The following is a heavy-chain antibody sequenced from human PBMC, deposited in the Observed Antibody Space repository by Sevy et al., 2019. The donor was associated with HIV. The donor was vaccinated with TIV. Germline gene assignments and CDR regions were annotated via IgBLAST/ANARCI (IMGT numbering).Heavy chain of an antibody. CDR1: GYTFTGYY. J-gene: IGHJ6*02. CDR3: AREYSSSWYWETYYYYGMDV. CDR2: INPNSGGT. V-gene: IGHV1-2*02. D-gene: IGHD6-13*01. Sequence: ASVKVSCKASGYTFTGYYMHWVRQAPGQGLEWMGWINPNSGGTNYAQKFQGRVTMTRDTSFSTAYMELSRLRSDDTAVYYCAREYSSSWYWETYYYYGMDVWGQGTTVTVSS.